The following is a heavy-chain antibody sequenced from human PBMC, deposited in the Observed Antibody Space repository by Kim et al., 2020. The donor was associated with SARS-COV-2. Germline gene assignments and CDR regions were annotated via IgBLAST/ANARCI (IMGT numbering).Heavy chain of an antibody. CDR2: LNHSGRT. V-gene: IGHV4-34*01. D-gene: IGHD3-10*01. J-gene: IGHJ4*02. CDR3: ARRLSNTSGWGSHYCDL. CDR1: GGSFRGYY. Sequence: SETLSLTCAVYGGSFRGYYWCWIRHHPGKGMELVGELNHSGRTNYNPSLTRRVTISVDTSKNQFSLKLTSVTAADTAVYYCARRLSNTSGWGSHYCDLWGQGTLVTVSS.